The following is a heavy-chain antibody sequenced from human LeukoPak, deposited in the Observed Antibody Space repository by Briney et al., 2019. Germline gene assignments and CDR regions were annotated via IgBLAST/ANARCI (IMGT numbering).Heavy chain of an antibody. D-gene: IGHD3-22*01. CDR3: AKDTDYDSSGGFDY. CDR1: GFTFDDYA. CDR2: MSWNSGSI. V-gene: IGHV3-9*03. J-gene: IGHJ4*02. Sequence: GGSLRLSCAASGFTFDDYAMHWGRQAPGRGLEWVSGMSWNSGSIGYADSVKGRFTISRDNAKNSLYLQMNSLRAEDMALYYCAKDTDYDSSGGFDYWGQGTLVTVSS.